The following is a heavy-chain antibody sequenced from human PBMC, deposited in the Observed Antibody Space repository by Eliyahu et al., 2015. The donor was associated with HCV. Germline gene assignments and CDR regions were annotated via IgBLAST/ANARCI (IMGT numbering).Heavy chain of an antibody. D-gene: IGHD3-3*01. J-gene: IGHJ5*02. CDR2: IYPGDSDT. V-gene: IGHV5-51*01. Sequence: PGKGLEWMGIIYPGDSDTRYSPSFQGQVTISADKSISSAYLQWSSLKASDTAMYYCARRSYDFWSGYLVSGNENWFDPWGQGTLVTVSS. CDR3: ARRSYDFWSGYLVSGNENWFDP.